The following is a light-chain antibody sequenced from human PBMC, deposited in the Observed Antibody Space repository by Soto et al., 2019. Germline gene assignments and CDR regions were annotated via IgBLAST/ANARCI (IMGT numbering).Light chain of an antibody. CDR2: RTS. CDR3: VLLYGGAWV. Sequence: QSVVTQEPSLTVSPGGTVTLTCALTTGAVTSDYYPNWFQRRPGQALRTLIYRTSNKHSWTPARFSGSLLGGKAALTLSGVQPEDEADYYCVLLYGGAWVFGGGTKLTVL. CDR1: TGAVTSDYY. V-gene: IGLV7-43*01. J-gene: IGLJ3*02.